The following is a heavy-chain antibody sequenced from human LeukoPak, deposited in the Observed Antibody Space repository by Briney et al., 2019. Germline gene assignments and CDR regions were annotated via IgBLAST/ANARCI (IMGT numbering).Heavy chain of an antibody. D-gene: IGHD1-26*01. CDR1: GFTFSSHG. CDR2: ISSSSDYI. Sequence: PGGTLRLSCAASGFTFSSHGMNWVRQAPGKGLEWVSSISSSSDYIYYADSVKGRFTISRDNAKNTLYLQMNSLRAEDTAVYYCARGGSYLSASDIWGQGTMVTVSS. V-gene: IGHV3-21*04. CDR3: ARGGSYLSASDI. J-gene: IGHJ3*02.